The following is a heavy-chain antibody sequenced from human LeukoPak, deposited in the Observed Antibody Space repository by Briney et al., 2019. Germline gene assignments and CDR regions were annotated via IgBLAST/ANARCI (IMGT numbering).Heavy chain of an antibody. CDR3: ARSRGDILTGYYNYY. V-gene: IGHV4-34*01. Sequence: PSETLSLTCAVYGGSFSGYYWSWIRQPPGKGLEWIGEINHSGSTNYNPSLKSRVTISVDTSKNQFSLKLSSVTAADTAVYYCARSRGDILTGYYNYYWGQGTLVTVSS. J-gene: IGHJ4*02. CDR1: GGSFSGYY. CDR2: INHSGST. D-gene: IGHD3-9*01.